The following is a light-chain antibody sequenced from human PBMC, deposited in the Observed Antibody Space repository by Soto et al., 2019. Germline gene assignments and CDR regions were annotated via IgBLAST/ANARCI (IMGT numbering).Light chain of an antibody. CDR1: SSDVGGYNY. CDR2: EVS. CDR3: SSYAGSNNLVV. J-gene: IGLJ2*01. V-gene: IGLV2-8*01. Sequence: QSALTQPPSASGSPGQSVTISCTGTSSDVGGYNYVSWYQQHPGKAPKLMIYEVSKRPSGVPDRVSGSKSGNTATLTVSGLQAEYEADYYCSSYAGSNNLVVFGGVTKRTVL.